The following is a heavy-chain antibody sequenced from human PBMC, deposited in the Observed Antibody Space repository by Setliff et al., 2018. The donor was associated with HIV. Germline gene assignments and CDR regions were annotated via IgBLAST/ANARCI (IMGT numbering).Heavy chain of an antibody. J-gene: IGHJ4*02. CDR1: GGSFSDYY. V-gene: IGHV4-34*01. Sequence: SETLSLTCAVYGGSFSDYYWSWIRQPPGKGLEWIGEINHSGRTKYNPSLKSRVTLSVDTSKNQFSLKLTSVTAADTAVYYCARDGYSSSWYVISGSFDYWGQGILVTVSS. CDR2: INHSGRT. D-gene: IGHD6-13*01. CDR3: ARDGYSSSWYVISGSFDY.